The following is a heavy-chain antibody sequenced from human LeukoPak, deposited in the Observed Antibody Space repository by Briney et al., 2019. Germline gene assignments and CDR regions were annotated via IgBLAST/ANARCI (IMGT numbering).Heavy chain of an antibody. CDR3: AKESSSGWHEDY. V-gene: IGHV3-30*18. D-gene: IGHD6-19*01. J-gene: IGHJ4*02. Sequence: GGSLRLSCAASGFTFSSYGMHWVRQAPGKGLKWVAVISYDGSNKYYADSVKGRFTISRDNSKNTLYLQMNSLRAEDTAVYYCAKESSSGWHEDYWGQGTLVTVSS. CDR2: ISYDGSNK. CDR1: GFTFSSYG.